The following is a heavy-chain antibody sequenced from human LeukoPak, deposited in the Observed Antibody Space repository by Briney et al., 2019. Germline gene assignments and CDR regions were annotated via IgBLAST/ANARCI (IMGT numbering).Heavy chain of an antibody. J-gene: IGHJ6*02. D-gene: IGHD5-18*01. Sequence: ASVKVSCTASGGTFSSYAISWVRQAPGQGLEWMGGIIPIFGTANYAQKFQGRVTITADESTSTAYMELSSLRSDDTAVYYCARCKGQLWFLASDYYYYGMDVWGQGTTVTVSS. V-gene: IGHV1-69*13. CDR2: IIPIFGTA. CDR3: ARCKGQLWFLASDYYYYGMDV. CDR1: GGTFSSYA.